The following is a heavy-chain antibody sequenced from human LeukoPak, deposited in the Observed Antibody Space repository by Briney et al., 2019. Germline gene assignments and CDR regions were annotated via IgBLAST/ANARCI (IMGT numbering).Heavy chain of an antibody. Sequence: GSLRLSCAASGFTFDDYDIIWVRQAPGKGLEWVSGITGSGGSTYYADSVKGRFTISRDNSKNTLYLQMNSLRAEDTAIYYCARDERLLSFLKWGQGTLVTVSS. D-gene: IGHD3-3*01. V-gene: IGHV3-23*01. CDR2: ITGSGGST. CDR1: GFTFDDYD. J-gene: IGHJ4*02. CDR3: ARDERLLSFLK.